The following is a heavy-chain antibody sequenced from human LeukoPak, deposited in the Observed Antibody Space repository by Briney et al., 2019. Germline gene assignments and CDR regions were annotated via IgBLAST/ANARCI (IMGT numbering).Heavy chain of an antibody. J-gene: IGHJ4*02. Sequence: ASVKVSCKASGYTFISYDINWVRQATGQGLEWLGWMSPNSGNTGYAQKFQGRITMTKSTSISTAYMELSDLESEDTAVYYCARTPPDYGIDYWGQGTLVTVSS. CDR1: GYTFISYD. D-gene: IGHD4-17*01. V-gene: IGHV1-8*01. CDR3: ARTPPDYGIDY. CDR2: MSPNSGNT.